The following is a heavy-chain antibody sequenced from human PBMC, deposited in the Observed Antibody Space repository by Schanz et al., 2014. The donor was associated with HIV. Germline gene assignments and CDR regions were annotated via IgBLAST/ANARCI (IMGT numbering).Heavy chain of an antibody. CDR2: ISYDGSNK. V-gene: IGHV3-30*18. J-gene: IGHJ6*02. Sequence: QVQLVESGGGVVQPGRSLRLSCAASGFTFRSYGMHWVRQAPGKGLEWVAVISYDGSNKYYADSVKGRFTISRDNSKNTLYLQMNSLRAEDTAVYHCAKVARWDYYNMDVWGQGTTVTVSS. CDR1: GFTFRSYG. CDR3: AKVARWDYYNMDV.